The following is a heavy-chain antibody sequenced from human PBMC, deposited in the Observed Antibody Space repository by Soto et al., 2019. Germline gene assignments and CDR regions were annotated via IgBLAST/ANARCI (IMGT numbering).Heavy chain of an antibody. CDR3: ARVKVPAAILGAFDL. CDR1: GYTFTSYG. J-gene: IGHJ3*01. Sequence: ASVKVSCKASGYTFTSYGISWVRQAPGQGLEWMGWINPLKGDTNSAARFQDRLTMTTDTSTRTAYMELRSLTSDDTAVYYCARVKVPAAILGAFDLWGQGTVVTVSS. V-gene: IGHV1-18*04. CDR2: INPLKGDT. D-gene: IGHD2-2*02.